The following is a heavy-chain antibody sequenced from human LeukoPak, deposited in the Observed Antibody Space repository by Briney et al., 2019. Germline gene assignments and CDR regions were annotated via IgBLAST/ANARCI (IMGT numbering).Heavy chain of an antibody. J-gene: IGHJ4*02. CDR2: ISGNGGYT. V-gene: IGHV3-23*01. CDR3: AKGYPYGSD. D-gene: IGHD3-10*01. CDR1: GFTFSNYA. Sequence: PGGSLRLSCAASGFTFSNYAMNWVRQAPGKGLEWVSTISGNGGYTYYADSVKGRFTISRDNSKNTLYLQMNSLRAEDTAVYYCAKGYPYGSDWGQGTLVTVSS.